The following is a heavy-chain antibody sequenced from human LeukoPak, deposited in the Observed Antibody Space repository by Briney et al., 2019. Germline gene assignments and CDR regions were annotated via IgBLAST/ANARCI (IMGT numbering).Heavy chain of an antibody. D-gene: IGHD3-16*01. CDR3: AKTLYIRAAPGGLDY. V-gene: IGHV1-2*02. CDR2: INPKNAGT. Sequence: VASVNVSCKASGYTFSAYYIHWVRQAPGQGLEWIGWINPKNAGTNYAQKFQGRVTMTRDTSISTVYMELSSLRSDDTAVYYCAKTLYIRAAPGGLDYWGQGTLVTVSS. CDR1: GYTFSAYY. J-gene: IGHJ4*02.